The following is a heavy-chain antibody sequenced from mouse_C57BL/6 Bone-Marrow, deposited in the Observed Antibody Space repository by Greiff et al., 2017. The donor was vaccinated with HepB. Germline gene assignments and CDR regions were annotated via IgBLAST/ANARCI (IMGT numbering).Heavy chain of an antibody. Sequence: VKLQESGPELVKPGASVKISCKASGYAFSSSWMNWVKQRPGKGLEWIGRIYPGDGDTNYNGKFKGKATLTADKSSSTAYMQLSSLTSEDSAVYFCAREGLRGFAYWGQGTRVTVSA. D-gene: IGHD2-4*01. CDR1: GYAFSSSW. V-gene: IGHV1-82*01. J-gene: IGHJ3*01. CDR3: AREGLRGFAY. CDR2: IYPGDGDT.